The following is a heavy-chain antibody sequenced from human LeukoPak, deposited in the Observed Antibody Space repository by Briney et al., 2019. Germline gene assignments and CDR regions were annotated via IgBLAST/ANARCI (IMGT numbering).Heavy chain of an antibody. CDR1: GGSFSGYY. CDR3: ARLVATTDYFDY. J-gene: IGHJ4*02. D-gene: IGHD5-12*01. Sequence: SETLSLTCAVYGGSFSGYYWSWIRQPPGKGLEWIGEINHNGSTNYNPSLKSRVTISVDTSKNQFSLKLSSVTAADTAVYYCARLVATTDYFDYWGQGTLVTVSS. CDR2: INHNGST. V-gene: IGHV4-34*01.